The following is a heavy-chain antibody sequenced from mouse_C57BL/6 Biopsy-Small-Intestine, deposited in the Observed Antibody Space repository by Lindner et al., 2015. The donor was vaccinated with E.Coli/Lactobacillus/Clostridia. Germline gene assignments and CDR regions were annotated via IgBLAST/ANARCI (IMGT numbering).Heavy chain of an antibody. V-gene: IGHV1-81*01. CDR1: GYTFTSFG. D-gene: IGHD2-4*01. Sequence: VQLQESGAELARPGASVKLSCKASGYTFTSFGISWVKQRTGQGLEWIGEIYPRSGNTYYNEKFKGKATLTADKSSSTAYMELRSLTSEDSAAYFCARDDYAWYFDVWGTGTTVTVSS. J-gene: IGHJ1*03. CDR2: IYPRSGNT. CDR3: ARDDYAWYFDV.